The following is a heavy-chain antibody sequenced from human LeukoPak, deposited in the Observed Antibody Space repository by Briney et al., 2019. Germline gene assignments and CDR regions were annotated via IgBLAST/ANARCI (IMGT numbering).Heavy chain of an antibody. CDR1: GFTFSTYA. CDR3: AKGGTDYYYMDV. Sequence: PGGSLRLSCAASGFTFSTYAMNWVRQAPGKGLEWVSGISGSGGSTYYSDSVKGRFTISRDNSKNTLYLQMNSLRAEDTAVYYCAKGGTDYYYMDVWGKGTTVTVSS. V-gene: IGHV3-23*01. J-gene: IGHJ6*03. D-gene: IGHD1-1*01. CDR2: ISGSGGST.